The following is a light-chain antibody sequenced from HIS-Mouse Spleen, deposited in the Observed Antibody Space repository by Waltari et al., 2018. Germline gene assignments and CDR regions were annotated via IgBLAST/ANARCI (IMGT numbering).Light chain of an antibody. CDR2: GAS. J-gene: IGKJ2*01. V-gene: IGKV3-20*01. Sequence: IVFTQSPGTLSLSPGERATLSGRASQSVRSSYLAWYQQKPGQAPRLLIYGASSRATGIPDRFSGSGSVTDFTLTISRLEPEDFAVYYCQQYGSSPHTFGQGTKLEIK. CDR3: QQYGSSPHT. CDR1: QSVRSSY.